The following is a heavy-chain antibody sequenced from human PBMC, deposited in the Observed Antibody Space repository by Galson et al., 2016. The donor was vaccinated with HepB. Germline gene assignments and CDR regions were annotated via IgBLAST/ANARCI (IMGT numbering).Heavy chain of an antibody. CDR1: GFGFSNHA. CDR3: ARDPAGVTPFWYFDL. V-gene: IGHV3-33*01. J-gene: IGHJ2*01. CDR2: IWADGSKK. Sequence: SLRLSCAGSGFGFSNHAFHWVRQAPGKGLEWVATIWADGSKKYSEDSVKGRLSISRDNSKNTLSLQMHNLRLEDTAVYFCARDPAGVTPFWYFDLWGRGTLVIVAS. D-gene: IGHD3-10*01.